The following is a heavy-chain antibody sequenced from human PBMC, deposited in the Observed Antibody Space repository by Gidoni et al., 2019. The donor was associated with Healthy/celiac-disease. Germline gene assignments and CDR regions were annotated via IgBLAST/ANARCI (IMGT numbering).Heavy chain of an antibody. CDR3: AREGDYGDFFDY. D-gene: IGHD4-17*01. CDR1: GFTFSSYS. J-gene: IGHJ4*02. V-gene: IGHV3-21*01. CDR2: ISSSSSYI. Sequence: EVQLVESGGGLVKPGGSLRLSCAASGFTFSSYSMTWVRQAPGKGLEWVSSISSSSSYIYYADSVKGRFTISRDNAKNSLYLQMNSLRAEDTAVYYCAREGDYGDFFDYWGQGTLVTVSS.